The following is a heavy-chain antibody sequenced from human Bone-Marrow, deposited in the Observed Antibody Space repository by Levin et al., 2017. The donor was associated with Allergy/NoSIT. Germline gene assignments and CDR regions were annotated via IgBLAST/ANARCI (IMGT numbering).Heavy chain of an antibody. CDR2: IKADGSEI. CDR3: ASQGFGQFHY. CDR1: GFTFSGYW. D-gene: IGHD3-10*01. Sequence: GGSLRLSCAASGFTFSGYWMSWVRQAPGKGLEWVANIKADGSEIHYVDSVKGRFTVSRDNAKNSLYLQMNSLRAEDTATYYCASQGFGQFHYWGQGTLVIVSS. V-gene: IGHV3-7*01. J-gene: IGHJ4*02.